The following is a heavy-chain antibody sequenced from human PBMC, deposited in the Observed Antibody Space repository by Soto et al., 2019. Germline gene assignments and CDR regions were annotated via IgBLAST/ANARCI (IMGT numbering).Heavy chain of an antibody. CDR1: GFSLSTSGVG. V-gene: IGHV2-5*02. CDR3: AHRYYDFWSGYYIFDY. J-gene: IGHJ4*02. CDR2: IYWDDDK. D-gene: IGHD3-3*01. Sequence: QITLKESGPPLVKPTQTLTLTCTFSGFSLSTSGVGVGWIRQPPGKALEWLALIYWDDDKRYSPSLKSRLTITKDTSKNQVVLTMTNMDPVDTATYYCAHRYYDFWSGYYIFDYWGQGTLVTVSS.